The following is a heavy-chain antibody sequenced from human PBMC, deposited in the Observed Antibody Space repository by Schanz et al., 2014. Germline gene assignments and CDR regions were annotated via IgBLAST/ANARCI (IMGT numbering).Heavy chain of an antibody. CDR3: ARDSLRGATGGYGMDV. Sequence: QVQLQQWGAGLLKPSETLSLTCGVFGGSFSGYYWSWIRQPPGKGLEWIGEIYHSGNTNYNASLKSRVTISVDKSKNQFSLKVRSVTAADTAVYYCARDSLRGATGGYGMDVWDKGTTVTVSS. D-gene: IGHD2-8*02. CDR2: IYHSGNT. J-gene: IGHJ6*04. CDR1: GGSFSGYY. V-gene: IGHV4-34*01.